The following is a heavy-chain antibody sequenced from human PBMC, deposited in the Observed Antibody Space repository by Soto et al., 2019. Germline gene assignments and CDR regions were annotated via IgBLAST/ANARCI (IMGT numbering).Heavy chain of an antibody. Sequence: LSLTCAVYGGSFSGYYWSWIRQPPGKGLEWIGEINHSGSTNYNPSLKSRVTISVDTSKNQFSLKLSSVTAADTAVYYCARGMSSWYWGRWFDPWGPGTLVTVSS. V-gene: IGHV4-34*01. CDR2: INHSGST. J-gene: IGHJ5*02. D-gene: IGHD6-13*01. CDR3: ARGMSSWYWGRWFDP. CDR1: GGSFSGYY.